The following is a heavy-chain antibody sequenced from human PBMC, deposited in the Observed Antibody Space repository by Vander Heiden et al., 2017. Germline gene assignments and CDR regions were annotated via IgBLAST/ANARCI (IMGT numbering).Heavy chain of an antibody. V-gene: IGHV3-30*01. D-gene: IGHD6-19*01. J-gene: IGHJ4*02. Sequence: QVQLVESGGRLVQPGRSLRLSCAASGFTFSSSAIHWVRQAPGQGREWVAGISFDGSNKYYADSVKGRFTISRDSSKNTLYLQMNSLRAEDTAVYYCARDCGYSSGCYPNEFDYWGQGTLVTVSS. CDR1: GFTFSSSA. CDR3: ARDCGYSSGCYPNEFDY. CDR2: ISFDGSNK.